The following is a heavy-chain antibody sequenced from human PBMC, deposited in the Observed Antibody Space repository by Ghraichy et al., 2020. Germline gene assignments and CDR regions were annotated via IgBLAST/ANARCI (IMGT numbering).Heavy chain of an antibody. Sequence: GGSLRLSCAASGFIFSSYAMSWVRQAPGKGLEWVSAISGGGGSTYYADSVKDRFTISRDNSKNTLYLQMNSLRAEDTAVYYCAKKVVSGPFDYWGQGALVTVSS. J-gene: IGHJ4*02. D-gene: IGHD2-15*01. V-gene: IGHV3-23*01. CDR3: AKKVVSGPFDY. CDR1: GFIFSSYA. CDR2: ISGGGGST.